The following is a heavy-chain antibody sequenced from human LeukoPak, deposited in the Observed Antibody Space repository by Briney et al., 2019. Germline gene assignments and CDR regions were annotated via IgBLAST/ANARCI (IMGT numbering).Heavy chain of an antibody. CDR1: GFTVSSYY. Sequence: GGSLRLSCAASGFTVSSYYMSWVRQAPGMGLEWVSVIYSGGSTYYADSVKGRFTISRDNSKNMLYLQMNSLRAEDTAVYYCTSATVITLAYWGQGSLVTVSS. D-gene: IGHD4-23*01. CDR3: TSATVITLAY. V-gene: IGHV3-66*01. J-gene: IGHJ4*02. CDR2: IYSGGST.